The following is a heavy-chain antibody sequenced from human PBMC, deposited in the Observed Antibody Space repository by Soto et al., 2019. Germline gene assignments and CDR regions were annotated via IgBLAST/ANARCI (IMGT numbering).Heavy chain of an antibody. Sequence: QVQLVQSGAEVKKPGSSVKVSCKASGGTFSSYTISWVRQAPGQGLEWMGRIIPILGIANYAQKFQGRVKSTADKATSTAYIHLGGLRSEDRGVCYCAVGWTAAGIYYYYGRDVVGQGTTVTVSS. J-gene: IGHJ6*02. CDR1: GGTFSSYT. D-gene: IGHD6-13*01. V-gene: IGHV1-69*02. CDR2: IIPILGIA. CDR3: AVGWTAAGIYYYYGRDV.